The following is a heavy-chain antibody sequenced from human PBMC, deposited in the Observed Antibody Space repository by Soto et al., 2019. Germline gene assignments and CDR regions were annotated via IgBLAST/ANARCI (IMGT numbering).Heavy chain of an antibody. J-gene: IGHJ6*02. CDR1: GFTVSSNY. Sequence: EVQLVETGGGLIQPGGSLRLSCAASGFTVSSNYMSWVRQAPGKGLEWGSGIYSGGSTYYADSVRGRFTIARDNSKNTLYLQMKSLRAEDTAVYYCARDPPATRHGMDVWGQGTTVTVSS. CDR3: ARDPPATRHGMDV. V-gene: IGHV3-53*02. CDR2: IYSGGST.